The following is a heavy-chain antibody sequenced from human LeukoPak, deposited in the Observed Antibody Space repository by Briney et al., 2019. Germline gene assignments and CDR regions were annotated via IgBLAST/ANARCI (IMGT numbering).Heavy chain of an antibody. CDR2: ISGSGGST. CDR3: ARVFTYYYDSSGYLSGMDV. Sequence: GGSLRLPCAASGFTFSSYAMSWVRQAPGKGLEWVSAISGSGGSTYYADSVKGRFTISRDNSKNTLYLQMNSLRAEDTAVYYCARVFTYYYDSSGYLSGMDVWGQGTTVTVSS. J-gene: IGHJ6*02. CDR1: GFTFSSYA. D-gene: IGHD3-22*01. V-gene: IGHV3-23*01.